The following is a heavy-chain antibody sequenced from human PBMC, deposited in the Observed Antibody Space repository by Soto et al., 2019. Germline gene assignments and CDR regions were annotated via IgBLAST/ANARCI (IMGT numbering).Heavy chain of an antibody. CDR3: ASKATYYYDSSGYLDY. V-gene: IGHV1-69*02. Sequence: QVQLVQSGAEVKKPGSSVKVSCKASGGTFSSYTISWVRQAPGQGLEWMGRIIPILGIANYAQKFQGRVTITXXKXTXXAYMELSSLRSEDTAVYYCASKATYYYDSSGYLDYWGQGTLVTVSS. J-gene: IGHJ4*02. CDR2: IIPILGIA. D-gene: IGHD3-22*01. CDR1: GGTFSSYT.